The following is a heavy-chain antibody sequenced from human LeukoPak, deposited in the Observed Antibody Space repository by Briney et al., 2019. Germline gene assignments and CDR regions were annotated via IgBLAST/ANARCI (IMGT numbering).Heavy chain of an antibody. CDR3: ARGGPYGDSLDY. CDR1: GGSISSYY. V-gene: IGHV4-59*08. CDR2: IYYSGST. Sequence: SETLSLTCTVSGGSISSYYWSWIRQPPGKGLEWIGYIYYSGSTNYNPSLKSRVTISVDTSKNQFSLKLSSVTAADTAVYYCARGGPYGDSLDYWGQGTLVTVSS. J-gene: IGHJ4*02. D-gene: IGHD4-17*01.